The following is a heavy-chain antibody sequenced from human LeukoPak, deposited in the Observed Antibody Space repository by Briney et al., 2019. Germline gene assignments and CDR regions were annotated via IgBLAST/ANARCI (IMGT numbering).Heavy chain of an antibody. D-gene: IGHD2-2*01. CDR3: ARERGYCSSTSCQGSYYYYGMDV. Sequence: GGSLRLSCAASGFTFDDYGMSWVRQAPGKGLEWFSGINWNGGSTGYADSVKGRFTISRDNAKNSLYLQMNSLRAEDTAVYYCARERGYCSSTSCQGSYYYYGMDVWGQGTTVTVSS. V-gene: IGHV3-20*04. CDR2: INWNGGST. J-gene: IGHJ6*02. CDR1: GFTFDDYG.